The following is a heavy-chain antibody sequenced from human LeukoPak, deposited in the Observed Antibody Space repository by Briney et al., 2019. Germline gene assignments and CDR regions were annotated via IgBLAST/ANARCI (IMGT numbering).Heavy chain of an antibody. V-gene: IGHV3-21*01. CDR3: ARGRGSSSLFTD. J-gene: IGHJ4*02. D-gene: IGHD6-13*01. CDR2: IDSSGGYM. CDR1: GFTFSSYG. Sequence: GRSLRLSCAASGFTFSSYGMSWARQAPGKGLEWVSSIDSSGGYMFYADSVKGRFTISRDNAKNSLYLQMSSLRAEDTAVYHCARGRGSSSLFTDWGQGTLVTVSS.